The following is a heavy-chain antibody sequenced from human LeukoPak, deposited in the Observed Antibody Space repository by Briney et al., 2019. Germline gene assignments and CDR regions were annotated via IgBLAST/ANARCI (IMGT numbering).Heavy chain of an antibody. CDR1: GFTFSSYS. V-gene: IGHV3-48*04. CDR3: ARVGGPYGDYKFLDY. CDR2: ISSSSSTI. Sequence: PGRSLRLSCAASGFTFSSYSMNWVRQAPGKGLEWVSYISSSSSTIYYADSVKGRFTISRDNAKNSLYLQMNSLRAEDTAVYYCARVGGPYGDYKFLDYWGQGTLVTVSS. D-gene: IGHD4-17*01. J-gene: IGHJ4*02.